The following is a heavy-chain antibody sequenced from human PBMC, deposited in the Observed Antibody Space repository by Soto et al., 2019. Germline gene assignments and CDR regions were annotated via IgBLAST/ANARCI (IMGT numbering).Heavy chain of an antibody. CDR1: GFTFSSYA. Sequence: GGSLRLSCAASGFTFSSYAMSWVRQAPGKGLEWVSTISGSGGRAYYADSVKGRFTISRDNSKNTLFLQMDSLRAEDTAVYYCAKGGKGEYYYYNGMDVWGQGTTVTVS. CDR3: AKGGKGEYYYYNGMDV. V-gene: IGHV3-23*01. CDR2: ISGSGGRA. D-gene: IGHD3-16*01. J-gene: IGHJ6*02.